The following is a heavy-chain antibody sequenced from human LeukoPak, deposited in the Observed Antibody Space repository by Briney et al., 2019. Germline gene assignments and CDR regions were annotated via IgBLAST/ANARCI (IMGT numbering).Heavy chain of an antibody. Sequence: GESLKISCKGSGYSFTSYWIGWVRQMPGKGLEWMGIIYPGDSDTRHSPSFQGQVTISADKSISTAYLQWSSLKASDTAMYYCARRIVVVVAATSTYFDYWGQGTLVTVSS. CDR2: IYPGDSDT. J-gene: IGHJ4*02. V-gene: IGHV5-51*01. D-gene: IGHD2-15*01. CDR3: ARRIVVVVAATSTYFDY. CDR1: GYSFTSYW.